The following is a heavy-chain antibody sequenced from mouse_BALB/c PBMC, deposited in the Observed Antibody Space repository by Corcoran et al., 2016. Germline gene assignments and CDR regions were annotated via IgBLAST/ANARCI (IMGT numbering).Heavy chain of an antibody. J-gene: IGHJ4*01. Sequence: EVQLQQSGPELVKPGASVKMSCKASGYTFTSYVMHWVKQKPGQGLEWIGYINPYNDGTKYNEKFKGKATLTSDKSSSTAYMELSSLTSEDSAFYYCARLYPGIAMDYWGQGTSVTVSS. CDR2: INPYNDGT. CDR1: GYTFTSYV. V-gene: IGHV1S136*01. CDR3: ARLYPGIAMDY.